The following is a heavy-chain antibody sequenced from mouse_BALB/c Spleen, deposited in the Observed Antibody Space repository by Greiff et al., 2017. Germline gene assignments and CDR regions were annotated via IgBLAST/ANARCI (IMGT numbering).Heavy chain of an antibody. CDR2: ISSGGST. V-gene: IGHV5-6-5*01. Sequence: EVKLMESGGGLVKPGGSLKLSCAASGFTFSSYAMSWVRQTPEKRLEWVASISSGGSTYYPDSVKGRFTISRDNARNILYLQMSSLRSEDTAMYYCARGSTMITSYFDYWGQGTTLTVSS. CDR1: GFTFSSYA. D-gene: IGHD2-4*01. J-gene: IGHJ2*01. CDR3: ARGSTMITSYFDY.